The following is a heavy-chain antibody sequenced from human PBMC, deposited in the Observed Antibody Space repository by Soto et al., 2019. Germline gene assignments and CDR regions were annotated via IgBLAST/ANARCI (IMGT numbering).Heavy chain of an antibody. Sequence: QVQLLQSGAEVKKPGSSVRVSCEASGGTLRTYAISWVRQAPGQRLEWMGEIIPIFGTVNYAQRFQGRVTITADESPTTVYMDLRSLRSEDTAVYYCAKGAVAGTPTSYYYYGMDVWGQGTTVTVSS. V-gene: IGHV1-69*12. D-gene: IGHD6-19*01. CDR3: AKGAVAGTPTSYYYYGMDV. CDR2: IIPIFGTV. J-gene: IGHJ6*02. CDR1: GGTLRTYA.